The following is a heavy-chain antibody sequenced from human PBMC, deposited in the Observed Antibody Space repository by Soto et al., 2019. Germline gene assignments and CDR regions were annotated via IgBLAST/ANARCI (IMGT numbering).Heavy chain of an antibody. Sequence: EVQLVESGGGLVQPGGSLRLCCAASGFTFSSYWMSWVRQAPGKGLEWVANIKQDGSEKYYVDSVKGRFTISRDNAKNSLYLQMNSLRAEDTAVYYCARELGATGTINFDYWGQGTLVTVSS. J-gene: IGHJ4*02. CDR2: IKQDGSEK. CDR3: ARELGATGTINFDY. CDR1: GFTFSSYW. V-gene: IGHV3-7*01. D-gene: IGHD1-7*01.